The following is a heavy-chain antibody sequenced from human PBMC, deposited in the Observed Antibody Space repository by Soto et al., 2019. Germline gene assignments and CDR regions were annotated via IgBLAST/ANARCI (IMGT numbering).Heavy chain of an antibody. V-gene: IGHV4-34*01. CDR1: GGSFSGYY. D-gene: IGHD3-9*01. CDR3: ARIAVLRYFDWYANFDY. CDR2: INHSGST. J-gene: IGHJ4*02. Sequence: SETLSLTCAVYGGSFSGYYWSWIRQPPGEGLEWIGEINHSGSTNYNPSLKSRVTISVDTSKNQFSLKLSSVTAADTAVYYCARIAVLRYFDWYANFDYWGQGTLVTVSS.